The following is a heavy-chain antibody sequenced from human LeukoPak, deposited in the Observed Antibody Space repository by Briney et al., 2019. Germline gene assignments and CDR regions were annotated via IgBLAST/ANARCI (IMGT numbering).Heavy chain of an antibody. CDR3: ARDLVSAGFDI. Sequence: PWASVKVSCKAFGYTFSSHAMNWVRQAPGQGLELMGWINTNTGIPTYAQGFAGRFVFSLDTSVTTAYLQITSLKAEDTAVYYCARDLVSAGFDIWGQGTTVTVSS. D-gene: IGHD6-6*01. J-gene: IGHJ3*02. V-gene: IGHV7-4-1*02. CDR2: INTNTGIP. CDR1: GYTFSSHA.